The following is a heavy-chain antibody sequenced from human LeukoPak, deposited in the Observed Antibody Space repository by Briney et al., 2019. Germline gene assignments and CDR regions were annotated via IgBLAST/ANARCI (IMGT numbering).Heavy chain of an antibody. CDR3: ARSYYDFWSGFYSDF. CDR1: GGSINSHY. V-gene: IGHV4-59*11. CDR2: ISYSGST. Sequence: SETLSLTCTVSGGSINSHYWSWIRQPPGKGLQCIGFISYSGSTSYNPSLLSRVTISVDTSKNQFSLKLNSVTAADTALYFCARSYYDFWSGFYSDFWGQGALVTVSS. J-gene: IGHJ4*02. D-gene: IGHD3-3*01.